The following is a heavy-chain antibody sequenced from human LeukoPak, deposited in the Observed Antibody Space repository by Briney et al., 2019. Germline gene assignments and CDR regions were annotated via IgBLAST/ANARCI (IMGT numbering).Heavy chain of an antibody. J-gene: IGHJ6*02. CDR1: GGSISSYY. Sequence: SETLSLTCTVSGGSISSYYWSWIRQLPGKGLEWIGYIYYSGSTNYNPSLKSRVTISVDTSKNQFSLKLSSVTAADTAAYYCASDILTGYYGMDVWGQGTTVTVSS. D-gene: IGHD3-9*01. CDR2: IYYSGST. CDR3: ASDILTGYYGMDV. V-gene: IGHV4-59*01.